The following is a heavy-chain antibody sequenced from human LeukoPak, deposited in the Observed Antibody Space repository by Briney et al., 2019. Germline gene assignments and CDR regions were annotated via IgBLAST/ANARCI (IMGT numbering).Heavy chain of an antibody. CDR1: GFTFSSYD. V-gene: IGHV3-13*01. CDR3: ARGRFRNGSYPPNLFDY. CDR2: IGTAGDT. D-gene: IGHD1-26*01. J-gene: IGHJ4*02. Sequence: GGSLRLSCAASGFTFSSYDMHWVCQATGKGLEWVSAIGTAGDTYYPGSVKGRFTISRENAKNSLYLQMNSLRAGDTAVYYCARGRFRNGSYPPNLFDYWGQGTLVTVSS.